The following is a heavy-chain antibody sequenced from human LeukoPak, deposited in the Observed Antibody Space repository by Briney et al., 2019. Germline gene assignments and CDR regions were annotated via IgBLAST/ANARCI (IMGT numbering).Heavy chain of an antibody. D-gene: IGHD1-1*01. J-gene: IGHJ5*02. CDR2: IIPIFGTA. Sequence: ASVKVSCKASGGTFSSYAISWVRQAPGQGLEWMGGIIPIFGTANYAQKFQGRVTITTDESTSTAYMELSSLRSEDTAVYYCAREVAGTTWGNWFDPWGQGTLVTVSS. CDR1: GGTFSSYA. CDR3: AREVAGTTWGNWFDP. V-gene: IGHV1-69*05.